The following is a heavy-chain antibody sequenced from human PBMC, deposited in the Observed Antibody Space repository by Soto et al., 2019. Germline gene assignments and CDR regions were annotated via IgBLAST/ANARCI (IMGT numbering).Heavy chain of an antibody. CDR3: ARGRYGDY. V-gene: IGHV1-18*01. D-gene: IGHD1-1*01. CDR2: ISAHNGNT. Sequence: QVHLVQSGAEVKKPGASVKVSCKGSGYTFTTYGITWVRQAPGQGLEWMGWISAHNGNTNYAQKLQGRVTVTRDTSTTAAYMELRSLRSDDTAVYYCARGRYGDYWGQGALVTVSS. CDR1: GYTFTTYG. J-gene: IGHJ4*02.